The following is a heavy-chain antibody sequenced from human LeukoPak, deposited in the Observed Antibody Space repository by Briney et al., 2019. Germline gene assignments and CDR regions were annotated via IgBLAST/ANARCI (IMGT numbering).Heavy chain of an antibody. CDR1: GFSLSDYY. J-gene: IGHJ3*02. Sequence: GGSLRLSCAASGFSLSDYYMSWIRQAPGKGLEWVAYIDSYGTTIYYADSVKGRFTISRDSTKNSLYLQMNSLRVEDTAVYYCARKVAFYIWGQGTMVTVSS. CDR2: IDSYGTTI. V-gene: IGHV3-11*01. CDR3: ARKVAFYI.